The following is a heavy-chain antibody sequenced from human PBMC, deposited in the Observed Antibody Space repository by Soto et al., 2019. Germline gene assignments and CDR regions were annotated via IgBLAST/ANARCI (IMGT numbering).Heavy chain of an antibody. V-gene: IGHV1-18*04. J-gene: IGHJ6*02. CDR2: ISAYNGNT. CDR1: GYTFTSYG. CDR3: ARVGLEDIVLMVYAPSFYYGMDV. D-gene: IGHD2-8*01. Sequence: ASVKVSCKASGYTFTSYGISWVRQAPGQGLEWMGWISAYNGNTNYAQKLQGRVTMTTDTSTSTAYMELRSLRSDDTAVYYCARVGLEDIVLMVYAPSFYYGMDVWGQGTTVTVSS.